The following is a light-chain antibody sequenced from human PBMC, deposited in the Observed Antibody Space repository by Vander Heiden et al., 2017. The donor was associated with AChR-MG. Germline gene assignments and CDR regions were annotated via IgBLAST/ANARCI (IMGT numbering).Light chain of an antibody. Sequence: SSELTQDPAVSVALGQTVRITCQGYSLRSYHASWYQQKPGEAPVLVIYGKNNRRSGMPDRFSGSCSGNTASLTITGAQAEDEADYYCNSRDSSGNHYVFGTGTKVTVL. J-gene: IGLJ1*01. V-gene: IGLV3-19*01. CDR1: SLRSYH. CDR2: GKN. CDR3: NSRDSSGNHYV.